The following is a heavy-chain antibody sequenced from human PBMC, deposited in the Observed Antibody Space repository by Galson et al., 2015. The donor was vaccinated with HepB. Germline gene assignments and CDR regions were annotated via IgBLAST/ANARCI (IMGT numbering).Heavy chain of an antibody. J-gene: IGHJ5*02. CDR1: GYTFIDYD. Sequence: SVKVSCKASGYTFIDYDIHWIRQRPGQGLEWMGMVNPRGDNTTIAQKFQGRVTMTTGTSTATVYMELSSLTSDDAALYYCARDRFADYAVKWFDPWGQGTLVTVPS. CDR2: VNPRGDNT. CDR3: ARDRFADYAVKWFDP. V-gene: IGHV1-46*01. D-gene: IGHD4-17*01.